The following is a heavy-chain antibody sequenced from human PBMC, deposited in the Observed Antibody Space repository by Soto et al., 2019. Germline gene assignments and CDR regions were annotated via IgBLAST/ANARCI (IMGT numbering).Heavy chain of an antibody. Sequence: SETLSLTCTVSGGSISSYYWSWIRQPPGKGLEWIGYIYYSGSTNYNPSLKSRVTISVDTSKNQFSLKLSSVTAADTAVYYCARGSTQFYYYYYGMDVWGQGTTVTVSS. D-gene: IGHD2-2*01. CDR3: ARGSTQFYYYYYGMDV. J-gene: IGHJ6*02. V-gene: IGHV4-59*01. CDR2: IYYSGST. CDR1: GGSISSYY.